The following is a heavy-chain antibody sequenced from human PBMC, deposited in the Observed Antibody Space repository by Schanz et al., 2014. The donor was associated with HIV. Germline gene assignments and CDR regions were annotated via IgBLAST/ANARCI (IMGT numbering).Heavy chain of an antibody. V-gene: IGHV3-30*18. CDR3: AKDGNWYDSRYRGKGNYYYYYGMDV. Sequence: VQMLESGGGSVQPGGSLRLSCAASGFSFNNYGMHWVRQAPGKRLEWVAVMSYDGINKHYADSVKGRFTISRDNSKNTLYLQIKSLRPEDTAVYYCAKDGNWYDSRYRGKGNYYYYYGMDVWGQGTTVTVSS. J-gene: IGHJ6*02. CDR1: GFSFNNYG. D-gene: IGHD3-22*01. CDR2: MSYDGINK.